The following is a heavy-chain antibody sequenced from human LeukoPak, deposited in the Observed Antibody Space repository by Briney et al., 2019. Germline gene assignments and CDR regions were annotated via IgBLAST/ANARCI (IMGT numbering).Heavy chain of an antibody. CDR3: AREEYSSVWSFDY. J-gene: IGHJ4*02. CDR1: GDCVSSNSAA. V-gene: IGHV6-1*01. Sequence: SQTLSLTCAISGDCVSSNSAAWNWIRQSPSRGLEWLGRTFYRSKWYNDYVASVEGRITINPDTSKNQFSLQLNSVTPEDTAVYYCAREEYSSVWSFDYWSQGSLVTVSS. D-gene: IGHD6-19*01. CDR2: TFYRSKWYN.